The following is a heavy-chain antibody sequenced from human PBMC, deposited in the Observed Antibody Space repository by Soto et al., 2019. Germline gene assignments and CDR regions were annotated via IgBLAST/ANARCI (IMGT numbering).Heavy chain of an antibody. CDR1: GFTFSSYS. Sequence: EVQLVESGGGLVKPGGSERLSCAASGFTFSSYSMNWVRQAPGKGLEWVSAISSSSSYIYNADSVKGRFTISRDNAKNSLYLQMNSLRAEDTAVYYCARVMAYCGGDCYPDYWGQGTMVTVSS. CDR2: ISSSSSYI. CDR3: ARVMAYCGGDCYPDY. D-gene: IGHD2-21*02. V-gene: IGHV3-21*01. J-gene: IGHJ4*02.